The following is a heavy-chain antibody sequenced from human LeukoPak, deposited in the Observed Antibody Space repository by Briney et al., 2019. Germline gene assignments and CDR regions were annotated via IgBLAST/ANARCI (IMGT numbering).Heavy chain of an antibody. J-gene: IGHJ4*02. CDR1: GYTLTELS. D-gene: IGHD6-13*01. Sequence: VASVKVSCKVSGYTLTELSMHWVRQAPGKGLEWMGGFDPEDGETIYAQKFQGRVTMTEDTSTDTAHMELSSLRSEDTAVYYCATASYSSSWYALDYWGQGTLVTVSS. CDR3: ATASYSSSWYALDY. CDR2: FDPEDGET. V-gene: IGHV1-24*01.